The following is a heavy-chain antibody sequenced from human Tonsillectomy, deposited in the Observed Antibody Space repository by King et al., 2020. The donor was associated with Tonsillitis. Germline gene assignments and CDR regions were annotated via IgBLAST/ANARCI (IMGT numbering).Heavy chain of an antibody. CDR3: AKDWDNWAYDAFDI. V-gene: IGHV3-30*02. CDR2: IHYDGSNK. J-gene: IGHJ3*02. Sequence: VQLVESGGGVVQPGGSLRLSCAASGFTFSSYDMHWVRQAPGEGLEWVAFIHYDGSNKYYADSVKGRFTISRDNSKNTLYLQMNSLRAEDTAVYYCAKDWDNWAYDAFDIWGQGTVVTVSS. D-gene: IGHD1-20*01. CDR1: GFTFSSYD.